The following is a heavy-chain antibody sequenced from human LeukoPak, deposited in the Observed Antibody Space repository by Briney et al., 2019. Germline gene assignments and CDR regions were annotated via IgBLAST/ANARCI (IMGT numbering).Heavy chain of an antibody. CDR3: ARNLYESGEFDY. Sequence: ASVKVSCKASGYTFTNYDINWVRQATGQGLEWLGWMTPNSGNTGYAQKFQGRVTLTRDTSIGTDYMELNSLTSEDTAVYFCARNLYESGEFDYWGQGTLVTVSS. CDR1: GYTFTNYD. V-gene: IGHV1-8*01. D-gene: IGHD3-16*01. J-gene: IGHJ4*02. CDR2: MTPNSGNT.